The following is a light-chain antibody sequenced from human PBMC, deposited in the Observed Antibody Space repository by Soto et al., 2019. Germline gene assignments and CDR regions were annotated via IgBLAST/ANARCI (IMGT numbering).Light chain of an antibody. CDR1: QNVGSRY. J-gene: IGKJ1*01. Sequence: EIVLTQSPGTLSLPPGERATLSCRASQNVGSRYLAWYQQKPGQAPRLLIYGTSNRATGIPDRFSGSGSGTDFSLTISSLEPGDLAVYYCQQYGSSPRTFGQGTKV. CDR2: GTS. V-gene: IGKV3-20*01. CDR3: QQYGSSPRT.